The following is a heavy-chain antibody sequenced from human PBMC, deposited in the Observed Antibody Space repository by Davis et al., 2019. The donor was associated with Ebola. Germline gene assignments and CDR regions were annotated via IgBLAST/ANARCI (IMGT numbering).Heavy chain of an antibody. J-gene: IGHJ5*02. Sequence: GESLKISCSASGLTFSRYWMSWVRQAPGKGLEWVATVNQDGSQTYYVPSVKGRFTMSRDDAKNSLYLQMNNLRVDDTAVYYCASNAWAGFDPWGQGTLVTV. V-gene: IGHV3-7*03. CDR3: ASNAWAGFDP. D-gene: IGHD1-26*01. CDR1: GLTFSRYW. CDR2: VNQDGSQT.